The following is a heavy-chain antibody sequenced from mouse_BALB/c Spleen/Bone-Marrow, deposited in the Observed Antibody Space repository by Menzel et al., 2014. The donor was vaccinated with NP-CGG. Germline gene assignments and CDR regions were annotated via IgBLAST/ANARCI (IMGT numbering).Heavy chain of an antibody. D-gene: IGHD2-3*01. V-gene: IGHV1-69*02. CDR3: ARALGDGYYYAMDY. CDR1: GYTFTSYW. CDR2: IDPSDSET. J-gene: IGHJ4*01. Sequence: QVQLQQSGAELVKPGAPVKLSCKASGYTFTSYWMNWVKQRPGRGHEWIGRIDPSDSETHYNQKFKDKATLTVDKSSSTAYIQLSSLTSEDSAVYYCARALGDGYYYAMDYWGQGTSVTVSS.